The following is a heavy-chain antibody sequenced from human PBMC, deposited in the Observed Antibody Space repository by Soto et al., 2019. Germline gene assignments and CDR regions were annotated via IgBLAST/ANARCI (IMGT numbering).Heavy chain of an antibody. J-gene: IGHJ4*02. CDR2: ISASGVST. CDR3: AKLLWESSVDS. D-gene: IGHD1-26*01. CDR1: GFTFSSYA. V-gene: IGHV3-23*01. Sequence: VGSLRLSCAASGFTFSSYAMSWVRQAPGKGLEWVSTISASGVSTDYADSVKGRFTISRENSKNTLFLQMNSLRAEDTAMFYCAKLLWESSVDSWGQGALVTVSS.